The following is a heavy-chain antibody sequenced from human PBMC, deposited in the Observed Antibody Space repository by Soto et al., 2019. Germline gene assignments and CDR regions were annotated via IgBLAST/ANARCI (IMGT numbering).Heavy chain of an antibody. CDR2: IIPILGNT. D-gene: IGHD6-6*01. V-gene: IGHV1-8*02. CDR1: GGTFSSYT. Sequence: ASVKVSCKASGGTFSSYTISWVRQAPGQGLEWMGRIIPILGNTGYAQKFQGRVTMTRNTSISTAYMELSSLRSEDTAVYYCARGLLAAREIWYYYYYMDVWGKGTTVTVSS. J-gene: IGHJ6*03. CDR3: ARGLLAAREIWYYYYYMDV.